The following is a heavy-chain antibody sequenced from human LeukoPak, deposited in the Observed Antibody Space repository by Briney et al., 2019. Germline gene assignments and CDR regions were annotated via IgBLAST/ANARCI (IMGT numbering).Heavy chain of an antibody. J-gene: IGHJ4*02. CDR3: ARGFTAGYSSDLDY. D-gene: IGHD6-19*01. CDR1: GGTFSSYA. CDR2: IIPIFGTA. Sequence: SVKVSCKASGGTFSSYAISWVRQAPGQGLEWMGGIIPIFGTANYAQKFQGRVTITADESTSTAYMELSSLRSEDTAVYYCARGFTAGYSSDLDYWGQGTLVTASS. V-gene: IGHV1-69*13.